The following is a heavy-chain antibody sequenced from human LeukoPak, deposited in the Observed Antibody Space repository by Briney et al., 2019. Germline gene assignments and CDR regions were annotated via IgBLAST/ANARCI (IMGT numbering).Heavy chain of an antibody. CDR1: EFTFSKYW. V-gene: IGHV3-74*01. CDR2: INNDGSRT. CDR3: ARVPVGATTDYYYYYMDV. D-gene: IGHD1-26*01. J-gene: IGHJ6*03. Sequence: PGGSLRLSCVASEFTFSKYWMHWVRQARGKGLVSVSRINNDGSRTTYADSVKGRFTISRDNAKNSLYLQMNSLRAEDTALYHCARVPVGATTDYYYYYMDVWGKGTTVTVSS.